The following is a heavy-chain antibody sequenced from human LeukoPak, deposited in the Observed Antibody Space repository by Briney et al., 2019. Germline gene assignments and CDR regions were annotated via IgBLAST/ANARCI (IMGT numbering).Heavy chain of an antibody. CDR2: INPNSGGT. V-gene: IGHV1-2*02. D-gene: IGHD5-24*01. Sequence: PWASVKVSCKASGYTFTGYYMHWVRQAPGQGLEWMGWINPNSGGTNYARKFQGRVTMTRDTSMSTAYMELSRLTSDDTAVYYCARMEMATAIFDYWGQGTLVTVSS. J-gene: IGHJ4*02. CDR3: ARMEMATAIFDY. CDR1: GYTFTGYY.